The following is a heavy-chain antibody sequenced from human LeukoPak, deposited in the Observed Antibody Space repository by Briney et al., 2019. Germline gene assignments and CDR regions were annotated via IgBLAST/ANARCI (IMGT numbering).Heavy chain of an antibody. J-gene: IGHJ4*02. CDR3: ARDKGTSYLSSFDY. CDR1: GFTFSTYW. V-gene: IGHV3-7*01. D-gene: IGHD6-6*01. CDR2: IKQDGSDK. Sequence: PGGSLILSCAASGFTFSTYWMSWVRQAPGKGREWVANIKQDGSDKWYVDSVKGGFTISRDNAKKSLDLQMNSLRAEDTAVYYCARDKGTSYLSSFDYWGQGNPGTVSS.